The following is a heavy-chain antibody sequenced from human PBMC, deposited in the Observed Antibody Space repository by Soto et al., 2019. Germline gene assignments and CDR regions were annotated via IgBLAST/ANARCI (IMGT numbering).Heavy chain of an antibody. J-gene: IGHJ4*02. CDR3: ARGFTYYDFWGGYSYYVED. CDR2: VSDSGST. CDR1: GGSISSGGYY. D-gene: IGHD3-3*01. Sequence: PSEPLSLTGTVSGGSISSGGYYRSWIRQLPGKGLVWTGYVSDSGSTYYNPSLKTRVKIPVDTYKNQFSRKRSSMTAADTAVYYCARGFTYYDFWGGYSYYVEDWGRGTLVTVSA. V-gene: IGHV4-31*03.